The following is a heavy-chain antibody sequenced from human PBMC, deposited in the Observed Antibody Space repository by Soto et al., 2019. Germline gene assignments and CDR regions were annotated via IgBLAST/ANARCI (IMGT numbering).Heavy chain of an antibody. CDR1: GYTFTSYG. V-gene: IGHV1-18*04. D-gene: IGHD2-2*02. J-gene: IGHJ4*02. Sequence: ASVKVSCKASGYTFTSYGITWVRQTPGQGLEWMGWISAYNDNTNYAQKFQGRVTMTTDTSASTTYMELRSLRSDDTALYYCARTLMGCSSTTCYTNYFDYWGQGTLVTV. CDR2: ISAYNDNT. CDR3: ARTLMGCSSTTCYTNYFDY.